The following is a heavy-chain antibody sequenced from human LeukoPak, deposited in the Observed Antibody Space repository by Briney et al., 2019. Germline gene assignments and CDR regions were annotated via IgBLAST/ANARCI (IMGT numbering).Heavy chain of an antibody. CDR3: AKDSGIAVAGTLRAFDI. Sequence: GGSLRLSCAASGFTFSSYAMHWVRQAPGKGLEWVAVISYDGSNKYFADSVKGRFTISRDNSKNTLYLQMNSLRAEDTAVYYCAKDSGIAVAGTLRAFDIWGQGTMVTVSS. J-gene: IGHJ3*02. CDR2: ISYDGSNK. D-gene: IGHD6-19*01. CDR1: GFTFSSYA. V-gene: IGHV3-30*04.